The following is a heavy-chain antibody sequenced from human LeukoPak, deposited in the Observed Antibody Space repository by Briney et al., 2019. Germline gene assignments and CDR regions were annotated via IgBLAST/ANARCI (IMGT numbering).Heavy chain of an antibody. V-gene: IGHV3-48*01. CDR1: GFTFSN. Sequence: GGSLRLSCVASGFTFSNMKWVRQAPGKGLEWVSYISSSSSSIYYADSVKGRFTISRDNAKNSLYLQMNSLRAEDTAVYYCAREPRSHFDYWGQGTLVTVSS. CDR3: AREPRSHFDY. J-gene: IGHJ4*02. D-gene: IGHD3-10*01. CDR2: ISSSSSSI.